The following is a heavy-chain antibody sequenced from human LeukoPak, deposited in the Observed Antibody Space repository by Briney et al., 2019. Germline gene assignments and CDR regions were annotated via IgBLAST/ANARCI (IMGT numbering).Heavy chain of an antibody. Sequence: GGSLRLSCAASGFAFGQYEMNWVRQAPGKGLEWIAYISVRAGTIYYGDSAEGRFTISRDDAKNSLYLQMNGLRAEDTAIYYCAKDFPHYYEVPHGMDVWGQGTTVTV. V-gene: IGHV3-48*03. CDR2: ISVRAGTI. CDR3: AKDFPHYYEVPHGMDV. CDR1: GFAFGQYE. J-gene: IGHJ6*02. D-gene: IGHD3-22*01.